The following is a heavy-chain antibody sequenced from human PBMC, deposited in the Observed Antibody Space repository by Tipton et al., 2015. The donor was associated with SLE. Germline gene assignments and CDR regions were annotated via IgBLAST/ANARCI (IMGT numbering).Heavy chain of an antibody. Sequence: QLVQSGPEVKKPGASVRVSCKASGYTFTTYGLGWVRQAPGQGLEWMGWISPNNGYTNYTQKLQGRVTMTTDTSTNTAYMELGNLKSDDTAVYYGARVYRSSSWYFHYWGQGTLVTVSS. CDR3: ARVYRSSSWYFHY. V-gene: IGHV1-18*01. CDR1: GYTFTTYG. CDR2: ISPNNGYT. D-gene: IGHD6-13*01. J-gene: IGHJ4*02.